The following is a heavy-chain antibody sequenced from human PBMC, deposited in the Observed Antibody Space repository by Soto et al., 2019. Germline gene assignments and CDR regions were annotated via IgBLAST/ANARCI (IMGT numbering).Heavy chain of an antibody. V-gene: IGHV3-74*01. J-gene: IGHJ4*03. CDR3: AREHGYREYYFDY. CDR2: INSDGSST. Sequence: GGSLRLSCAASGFTFSSHWMHWVRQAPGKGLVWVSRINSDGSSTSYADSVKGRFTISRDNSKNTLYLQMNSLRAEDTAVYYCAREHGYREYYFDYWGQGTMVTVSS. CDR1: GFTFSSHW. D-gene: IGHD2-2*03.